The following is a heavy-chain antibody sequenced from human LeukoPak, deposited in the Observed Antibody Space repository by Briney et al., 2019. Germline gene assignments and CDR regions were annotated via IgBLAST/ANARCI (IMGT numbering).Heavy chain of an antibody. CDR2: IYYSGSI. D-gene: IGHD3/OR15-3a*01. CDR1: GGSLKSYY. CDR3: ARGLGLNWFDP. V-gene: IGHV4-59*01. J-gene: IGHJ5*02. Sequence: SETLSLTCTVSGGSLKSYYWSWIRQPPGKGLERIGYIYYSGSINYKPSLKSRVTISVNTSRNQFSLKLTSVTAADTAIYYCARGLGLNWFDPWGQGTLVTVSS.